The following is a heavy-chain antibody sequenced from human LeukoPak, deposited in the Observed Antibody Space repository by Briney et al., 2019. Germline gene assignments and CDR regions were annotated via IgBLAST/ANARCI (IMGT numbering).Heavy chain of an antibody. CDR3: ARDRRPGGSYFDY. V-gene: IGHV3-74*01. CDR1: GLTFSSYW. D-gene: IGHD3-16*01. J-gene: IGHJ4*02. Sequence: TGGSLRLSCAASGLTFSSYWMHWVRQAPGKGLVWVSRINRDGSITSYGDSVKGRFTISRDNSKNTLYLQMNSLRAEDTAVYYCARDRRPGGSYFDYWGQGTLVTVSS. CDR2: INRDGSIT.